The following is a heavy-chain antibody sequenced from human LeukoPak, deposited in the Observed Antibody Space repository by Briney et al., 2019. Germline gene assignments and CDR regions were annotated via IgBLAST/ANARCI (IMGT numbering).Heavy chain of an antibody. CDR1: GDSISGYY. D-gene: IGHD3/OR15-3a*01. CDR3: ARQTGSGLFILP. V-gene: IGHV4-39*01. J-gene: IGHJ4*02. Sequence: SETLSLTCTVSGDSISGYYWGWIRQPPGKGLEWIGSIYYSGNTYYNASLKSQVSISIDTSKNQFSLRLTSVTAADTAVYYCARQTGSGLFILPGGQGTLVTVSS. CDR2: IYYSGNT.